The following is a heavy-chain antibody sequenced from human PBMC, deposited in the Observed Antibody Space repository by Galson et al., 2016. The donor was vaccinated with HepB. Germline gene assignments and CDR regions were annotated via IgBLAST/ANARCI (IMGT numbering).Heavy chain of an antibody. CDR2: IYSGGDT. Sequence: SLRLSCAVSGFTVSSDYMSWVRQAPGKELEWVSVIYSGGDTTYADPVKGRFTISRDNSKNTLYLQMSSMRTEDTSVYFCARDPGLRNGMGGWGKGTTVTVSS. CDR3: ARDPGLRNGMGG. D-gene: IGHD4-17*01. CDR1: GFTVSSDY. J-gene: IGHJ6*04. V-gene: IGHV3-66*02.